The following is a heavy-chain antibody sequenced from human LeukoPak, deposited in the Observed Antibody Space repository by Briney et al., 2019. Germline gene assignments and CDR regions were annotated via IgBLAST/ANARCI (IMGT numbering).Heavy chain of an antibody. J-gene: IGHJ4*02. D-gene: IGHD1-26*01. Sequence: GGSLRLSCAASGFTFDDYTMHWVRQAPGKGLEWVSLISWDGGSTYYADSVKGRFTISRDNSKNSLYLQMNSLRAEDTAVYYCASSQWELLNYWGQGTLVTVSS. V-gene: IGHV3-43*01. CDR2: ISWDGGST. CDR1: GFTFDDYT. CDR3: ASSQWELLNY.